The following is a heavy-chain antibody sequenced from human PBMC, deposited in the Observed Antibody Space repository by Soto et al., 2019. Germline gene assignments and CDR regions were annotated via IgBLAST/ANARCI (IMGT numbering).Heavy chain of an antibody. Sequence: GGSLRLSCTASGLTFGDNAMSWFRQAPGKGLEWVGFIRSTGYGGTTEYAASVKGRFTISRDDSKSIAYLQMNRLKTEDTAVYYCIDSSCYRGFCDPYYGMDVWGQGTRVTVSS. CDR2: IRSTGYGGTT. J-gene: IGHJ6*02. CDR3: IDSSCYRGFCDPYYGMDV. CDR1: GLTFGDNA. V-gene: IGHV3-49*03. D-gene: IGHD2-15*01.